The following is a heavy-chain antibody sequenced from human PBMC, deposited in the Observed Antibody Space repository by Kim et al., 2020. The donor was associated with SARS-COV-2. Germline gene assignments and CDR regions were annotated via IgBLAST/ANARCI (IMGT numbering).Heavy chain of an antibody. Sequence: SETLSLTCAVYGGSFSGYYWSWIRQPPGKGLEWIGEINHSGSTNYNPSLKSRVTISVDTSKNQFSLKLSSVTATDTAVYYCARFLHYYDSSGYYFTRIPPDYFDYWGQGTLVTVSS. CDR3: ARFLHYYDSSGYYFTRIPPDYFDY. J-gene: IGHJ4*02. V-gene: IGHV4-34*01. CDR1: GGSFSGYY. D-gene: IGHD3-22*01. CDR2: INHSGST.